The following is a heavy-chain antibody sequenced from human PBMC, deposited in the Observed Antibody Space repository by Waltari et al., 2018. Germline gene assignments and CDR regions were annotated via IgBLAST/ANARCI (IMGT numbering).Heavy chain of an antibody. CDR2: MKTDGTSI. J-gene: IGHJ4*02. Sequence: EVQLVESGGGLVQPGGSLRLSYAASGFSTDYWLDWVRQAPGKGLVWVSRMKTDGTSITYADSVKGRFTISRDSAKNTYYLQMNGLRAENTAVYYCTTNPGYWGQGTLVTVSS. CDR3: TTNPGY. V-gene: IGHV3-74*03. CDR1: GFSTDYW.